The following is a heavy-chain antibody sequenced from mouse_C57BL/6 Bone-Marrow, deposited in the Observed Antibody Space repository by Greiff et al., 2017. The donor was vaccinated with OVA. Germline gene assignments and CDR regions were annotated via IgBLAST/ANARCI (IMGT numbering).Heavy chain of an antibody. D-gene: IGHD1-3*01. Sequence: VQLQQPGAELVMPGASVKLSCKASGYTFTSYWMHWVKQRPGQGLEWIGEIDPSDSYTNYNQKFKGKSTLTVDKSSSTAYMQLSSLTSEDSAVYYCARSESNWYFDVWGTGTTVTVSS. J-gene: IGHJ1*03. V-gene: IGHV1-69*01. CDR2: IDPSDSYT. CDR3: ARSESNWYFDV. CDR1: GYTFTSYW.